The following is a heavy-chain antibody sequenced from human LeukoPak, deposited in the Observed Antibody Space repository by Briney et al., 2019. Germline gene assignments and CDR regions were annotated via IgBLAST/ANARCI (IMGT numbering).Heavy chain of an antibody. Sequence: ASVKVSCKASGYTFTGYYMHWVRQAPGQGLEWMGWINPNSGGTNYAQKFQGWVTMTRDTSISTAYMELSRLRSDDTAVYYCARDAALTDYYNNYYYGMDVWGQGTTVTVSS. CDR3: ARDAALTDYYNNYYYGMDV. D-gene: IGHD3-9*01. J-gene: IGHJ6*02. CDR1: GYTFTGYY. CDR2: INPNSGGT. V-gene: IGHV1-2*04.